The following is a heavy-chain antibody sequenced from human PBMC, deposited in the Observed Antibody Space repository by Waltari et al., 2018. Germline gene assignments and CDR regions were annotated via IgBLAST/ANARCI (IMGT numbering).Heavy chain of an antibody. CDR3: ARGGIAAAHFDY. V-gene: IGHV3-20*04. CDR2: INWNGGST. CDR1: GFTFDDYG. Sequence: EVQLVESGGGVVRPGGSLRLSCAASGFTFDDYGMSWVRQAPGKGLEWVSGINWNGGSTGYADSVKGRFTISRDNAKNSLYLPMKSLRAEETALYYWARGGIAAAHFDYWGQGTLVTVSS. D-gene: IGHD6-13*01. J-gene: IGHJ4*02.